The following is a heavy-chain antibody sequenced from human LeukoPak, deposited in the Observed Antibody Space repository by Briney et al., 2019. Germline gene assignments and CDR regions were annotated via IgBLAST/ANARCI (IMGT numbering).Heavy chain of an antibody. D-gene: IGHD1-26*01. CDR1: GGTFSTYT. CDR2: IIPMFETT. Sequence: ASVKVSCKASGGTFSTYTINWVRQAPGQGLEWVGGIIPMFETTDYAQMFQGRVTITADKSTSTAYMELSSLRSEDTAVYYCARDSVGATSADYWGQGTLVTVSS. V-gene: IGHV1-69*06. J-gene: IGHJ4*02. CDR3: ARDSVGATSADY.